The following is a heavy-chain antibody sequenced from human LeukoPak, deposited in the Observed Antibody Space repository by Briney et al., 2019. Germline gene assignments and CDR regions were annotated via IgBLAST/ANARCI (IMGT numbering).Heavy chain of an antibody. CDR2: INPNSGGT. CDR1: GYTFTGYY. J-gene: IGHJ6*03. Sequence: ASVKVSCKASGYTFTGYYMHWVRQAPGQGLEWMGRINPNSGGTNYAQKFQGRVTMTRDTSISTAYMELSRLRSDDTAVYYCARIYCYDSSGLTSGYYYMDVWGKGTTVTVSS. D-gene: IGHD3-22*01. V-gene: IGHV1-2*06. CDR3: ARIYCYDSSGLTSGYYYMDV.